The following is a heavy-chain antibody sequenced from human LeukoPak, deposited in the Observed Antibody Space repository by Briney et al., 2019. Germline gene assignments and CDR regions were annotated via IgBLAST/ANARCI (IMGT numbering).Heavy chain of an antibody. CDR1: GFTFSSYG. CDR2: IWYDGSNK. V-gene: IGHV3-33*01. Sequence: GGSLRLSCAASGFTFSSYGMHWVRQAPGKGLEWVAVIWYDGSNKYYADSVKGRFTISRDNSKNTLYLQMNSLRAEDTAVYYCARDKAVAGTRWFDPWGQGTLVTASS. CDR3: ARDKAVAGTRWFDP. D-gene: IGHD6-19*01. J-gene: IGHJ5*02.